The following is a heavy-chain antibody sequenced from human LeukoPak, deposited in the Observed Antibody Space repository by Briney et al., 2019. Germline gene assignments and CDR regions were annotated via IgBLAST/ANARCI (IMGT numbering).Heavy chain of an antibody. Sequence: GGSLRLSCAASGFTFSDYYMSWIRQAPGKGLEWVSYISSCGSTIYYADSVKGRFTISRDNAKNSLYLQMNSLRAEDTAVYYCARRSPDDSKYYYDSSGSPPNSFDIWGQGTMVTVSS. D-gene: IGHD3-22*01. CDR3: ARRSPDDSKYYYDSSGSPPNSFDI. CDR1: GFTFSDYY. CDR2: ISSCGSTI. V-gene: IGHV3-11*01. J-gene: IGHJ3*02.